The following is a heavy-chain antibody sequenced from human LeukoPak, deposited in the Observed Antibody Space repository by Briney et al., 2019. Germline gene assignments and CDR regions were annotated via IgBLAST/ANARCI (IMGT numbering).Heavy chain of an antibody. CDR3: ARKSRSKYGYEDGFDP. Sequence: PSETLSLTCTVSGDSISSGDYYWSWIRQSPGKGLEWIGYIYYSGSTYYNPSLKSRVTMSVDTSKNQFSLYLSSATAAATAIYYCARKSRSKYGYEDGFDPWGQGTLVTVS. V-gene: IGHV4-30-4*01. CDR2: IYYSGST. J-gene: IGHJ5*02. CDR1: GDSISSGDYY. D-gene: IGHD5-18*01.